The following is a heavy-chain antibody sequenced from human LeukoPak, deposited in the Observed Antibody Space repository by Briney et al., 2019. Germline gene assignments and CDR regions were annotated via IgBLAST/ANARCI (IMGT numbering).Heavy chain of an antibody. CDR3: GRGGDSSGYYPLGY. CDR2: INPNSGGT. CDR1: GYTFTGYY. D-gene: IGHD3-22*01. V-gene: IGHV1-2*02. Sequence: ASVKVSCKASGYTFTGYYMHWVRQAHGPGLEWMGWINPNSGGTKDAQKFQGRVTMTRDTSISTAYMELSSLRSDDTAVYYCGRGGDSSGYYPLGYWGQGTLVTVSS. J-gene: IGHJ4*02.